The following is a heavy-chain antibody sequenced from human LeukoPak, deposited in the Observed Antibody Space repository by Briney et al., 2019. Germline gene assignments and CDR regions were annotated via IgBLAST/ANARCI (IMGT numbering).Heavy chain of an antibody. Sequence: GGSLRLSCAASGFTFNTYTMNWVRQAPGKGLEWVSSISSSSSYIYYADSVKGRFTISRDNAKNSLYLQMNSLRAEDTAVYYCARSRGELLLDYWGQGTLVTVSS. D-gene: IGHD1-26*01. J-gene: IGHJ4*02. CDR3: ARSRGELLLDY. V-gene: IGHV3-21*01. CDR1: GFTFNTYT. CDR2: ISSSSSYI.